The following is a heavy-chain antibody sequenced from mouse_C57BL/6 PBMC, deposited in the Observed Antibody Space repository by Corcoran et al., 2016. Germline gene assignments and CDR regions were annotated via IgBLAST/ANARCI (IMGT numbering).Heavy chain of an antibody. V-gene: IGHV1-80*01. J-gene: IGHJ2*01. CDR3: ARISSGYYLDY. CDR1: GYAFSSYW. D-gene: IGHD3-2*02. CDR2: IYPGDGDT. Sequence: QVLLQQSGAVLVKPGASVKISCKASGYAFSSYWMNWVKQSPGKGLEWIGQIYPGDGDTNYNGKFKGKATLTADKSSSTAYMQLSSLTSEDSAVYCCARISSGYYLDYWGQGTTLTVSS.